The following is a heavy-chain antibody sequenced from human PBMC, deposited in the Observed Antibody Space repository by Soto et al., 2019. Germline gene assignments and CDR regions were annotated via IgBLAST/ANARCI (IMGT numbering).Heavy chain of an antibody. D-gene: IGHD2-2*01. Sequence: QVQLVQSGAEVKKPGSSVKVSCKASGGTFGSYAISWVRQAPGQGLEWMGGIIPITATANYAQKFQGRVMITVGEPTGTASMHVSSLRSEDTALYYCARSQGSSTSLAIYYYYYYGMDVWGQGTTVTVSS. V-gene: IGHV1-69*01. CDR3: ARSQGSSTSLAIYYYYYYGMDV. CDR1: GGTFGSYA. CDR2: IIPITATA. J-gene: IGHJ6*02.